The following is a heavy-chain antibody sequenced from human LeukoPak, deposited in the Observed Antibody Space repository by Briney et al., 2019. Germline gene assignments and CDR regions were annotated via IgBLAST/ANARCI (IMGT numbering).Heavy chain of an antibody. CDR2: INWNGGST. V-gene: IGHV3-20*04. J-gene: IGHJ4*02. Sequence: GGSLRLSCAASGFTFDDYGMSWVRQAPGKGLEWVSGINWNGGSTGYADSVKGRFTISRDNAKNTLYLQMNSLRAEDTAVYYCAKDGITYYYGSGRIYYFDYWGQGTLVTVSS. D-gene: IGHD3-10*01. CDR3: AKDGITYYYGSGRIYYFDY. CDR1: GFTFDDYG.